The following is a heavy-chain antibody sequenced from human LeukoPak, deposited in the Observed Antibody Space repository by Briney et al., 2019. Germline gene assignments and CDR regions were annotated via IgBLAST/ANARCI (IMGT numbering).Heavy chain of an antibody. D-gene: IGHD3-9*01. CDR3: ARGRRYIDWRNWFDP. CDR2: INHSGST. J-gene: IGHJ5*02. Sequence: PSETLSLTCAVYGGSFGGYYWSWIRQPPGKGLEWIGEINHSGSTNYNPSLKSRVTISVDTSKNQFSLKLSSVTAADTAVYYCARGRRYIDWRNWFDPWGQGTLVTVSS. V-gene: IGHV4-34*01. CDR1: GGSFGGYY.